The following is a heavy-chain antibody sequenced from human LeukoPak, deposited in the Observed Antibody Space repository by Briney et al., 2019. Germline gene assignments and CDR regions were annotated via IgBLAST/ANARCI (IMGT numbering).Heavy chain of an antibody. D-gene: IGHD3-16*02. Sequence: GRSLRLSCAASGFTFSSYAMHWVRQAPGKGLEWVAVISYDGSNKYYADSVKGRFTISRDNSKNTLYLQMNSLRAEDTAVYYCAREDYVWGSYRSSGSDWGQGTLVTVSS. CDR3: AREDYVWGSYRSSGSD. J-gene: IGHJ4*02. CDR2: ISYDGSNK. V-gene: IGHV3-30*14. CDR1: GFTFSSYA.